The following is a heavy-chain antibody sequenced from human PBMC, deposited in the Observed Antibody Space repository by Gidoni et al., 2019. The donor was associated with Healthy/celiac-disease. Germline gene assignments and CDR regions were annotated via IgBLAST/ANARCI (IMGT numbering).Heavy chain of an antibody. CDR3: AKDSNGRYCSGGSCYSKVPTFDY. Sequence: EVQLLESGGGLVQPGGSLRLSCAASGFTFSSYAMSWVRQAPGKGLEWVSAISGSGGSTYYADSVKGRFTISRDNSKNTLYLQMNSLRAEDTAVYYCAKDSNGRYCSGGSCYSKVPTFDYWGQGTLVTVSS. D-gene: IGHD2-15*01. CDR1: GFTFSSYA. J-gene: IGHJ4*02. V-gene: IGHV3-23*01. CDR2: ISGSGGST.